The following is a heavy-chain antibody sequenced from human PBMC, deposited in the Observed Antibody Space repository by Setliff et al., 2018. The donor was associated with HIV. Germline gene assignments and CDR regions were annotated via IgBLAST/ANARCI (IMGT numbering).Heavy chain of an antibody. CDR3: ARDQIRAVFGVVIPYFYYGMDV. Sequence: PGGSLRLSCAASEFTFSSYIMHWVRQAPGRGLEWVAVISSDGSNIYYVDSVKGRFTISRDNSNNTLYLQMNSLRPGDTAVYYCARDQIRAVFGVVIPYFYYGMDVWGQGTTVTVSS. CDR1: EFTFSSYI. J-gene: IGHJ6*02. V-gene: IGHV3-30*03. D-gene: IGHD3-3*01. CDR2: ISSDGSNI.